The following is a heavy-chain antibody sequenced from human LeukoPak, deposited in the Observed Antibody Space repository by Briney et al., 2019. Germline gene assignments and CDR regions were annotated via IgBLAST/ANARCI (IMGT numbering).Heavy chain of an antibody. CDR1: GYSFSSYW. CDR2: INPGDSYI. CDR3: ARHSSYCSATSCFPKE. D-gene: IGHD2-15*01. Sequence: GESLKISCKGSGYSFSSYWIGWVRQMPGKGLEWMGIINPGDSYIRYGPSFQGQITISVDKSIKTAYLQWGSLKASDTAMYYCARHSSYCSATSCFPKEWGQGTLVTVSS. V-gene: IGHV5-51*01. J-gene: IGHJ4*02.